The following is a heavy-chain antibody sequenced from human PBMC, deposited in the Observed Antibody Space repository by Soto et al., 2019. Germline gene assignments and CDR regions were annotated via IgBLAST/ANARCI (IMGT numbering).Heavy chain of an antibody. J-gene: IGHJ4*02. Sequence: EVQLVESGGGLVQPGGSLRLSCAASGITFSNYWMHWVRQAPGEGLVWVSRIDSYGSTTNYADSVKGRFTVSRDNARNTLYLQMNSLRAEETAIYYCARGGLHAYYKDNWGQGILVTVSS. V-gene: IGHV3-74*01. D-gene: IGHD3-10*01. CDR1: GITFSNYW. CDR3: ARGGLHAYYKDN. CDR2: IDSYGSTT.